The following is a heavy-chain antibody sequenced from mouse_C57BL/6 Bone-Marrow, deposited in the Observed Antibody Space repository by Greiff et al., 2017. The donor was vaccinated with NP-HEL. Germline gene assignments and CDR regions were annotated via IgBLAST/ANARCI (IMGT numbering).Heavy chain of an antibody. CDR1: GFTFSDYG. Sequence: DVMLVESGGGLVKPGGSLKLSCAASGFTFSDYGMHWVRQAPEKGLEWVAYISSGSSTIYYADTVKGRFTISRDNAKNTLFLQMTSLRSEDTAMYYCARIYGNYVFAYWGQGTLVTVSA. J-gene: IGHJ3*01. D-gene: IGHD2-1*01. CDR2: ISSGSSTI. CDR3: ARIYGNYVFAY. V-gene: IGHV5-17*01.